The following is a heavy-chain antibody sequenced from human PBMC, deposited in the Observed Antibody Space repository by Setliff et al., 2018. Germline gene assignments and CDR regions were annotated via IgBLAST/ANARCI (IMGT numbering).Heavy chain of an antibody. Sequence: PGGSLRLSCAASGFTFTNYWINWVRQAPGKGLEWVANIKQDESEKHYVGSVKGRFTISRDNARNSVYLQMNSLRAEDTAVYYCAKVGIFGGGYFDFWGQGALVTVSS. V-gene: IGHV3-7*01. J-gene: IGHJ4*02. D-gene: IGHD3-3*01. CDR2: IKQDESEK. CDR1: GFTFTNYW. CDR3: AKVGIFGGGYFDF.